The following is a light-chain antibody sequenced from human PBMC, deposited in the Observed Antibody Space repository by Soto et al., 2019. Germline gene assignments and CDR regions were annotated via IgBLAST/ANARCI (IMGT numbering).Light chain of an antibody. Sequence: DVVMTQSPLSLPVTLGQPASISCRSTQSFIHSNRNTYLTWFQQRPGQSPRRLIYQVFNRDSGVPDRFSGSGSGTDFTLKISRVEAEDVGVYYCMQGSLWPFTFGQGTRLEIK. CDR1: QSFIHSNRNTY. J-gene: IGKJ2*01. V-gene: IGKV2-30*02. CDR3: MQGSLWPFT. CDR2: QVF.